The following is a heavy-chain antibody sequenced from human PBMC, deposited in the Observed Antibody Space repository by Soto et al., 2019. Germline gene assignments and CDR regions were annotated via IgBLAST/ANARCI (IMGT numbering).Heavy chain of an antibody. CDR1: GGTFSSYA. CDR3: ARTTDSSGYPSGYYYYYYGMDV. J-gene: IGHJ6*02. D-gene: IGHD3-22*01. V-gene: IGHV1-69*13. CDR2: IIPIFGTA. Sequence: SVKVSCKASGGTFSSYAISWVRQAPGQGLEWKGGIIPIFGTANYAQKFQGRVTITADESTSTAYMELSSLRSEDTAVYYCARTTDSSGYPSGYYYYYYGMDVWGQGTTVTVSS.